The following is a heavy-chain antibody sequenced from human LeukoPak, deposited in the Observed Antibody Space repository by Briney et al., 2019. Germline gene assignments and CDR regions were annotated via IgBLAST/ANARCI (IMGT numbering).Heavy chain of an antibody. CDR1: GFTFSNAW. CDR3: TTDVPSIAALEY. CDR2: IKSKTDGGTT. Sequence: GGALRLSCAASGFTFSNAWMSWVRQAPGKGLEWVGRIKSKTDGGTTDYAAPVKGRFTISRDDSKNTLYLQMNSLKTEDTAVYYCTTDVPSIAALEYWGQGTLVTVSS. J-gene: IGHJ4*02. D-gene: IGHD6-6*01. V-gene: IGHV3-15*01.